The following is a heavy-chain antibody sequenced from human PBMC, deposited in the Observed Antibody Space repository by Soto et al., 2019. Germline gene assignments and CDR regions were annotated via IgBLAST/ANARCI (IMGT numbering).Heavy chain of an antibody. CDR1: GFTFSDYG. Sequence: PGGSLRLSCAASGFTFSDYGMHWVRQAPGKGLEWVALIWYDATNKYYADSVKGRFTISRDNSKNTLYLQMNSLRAEDTAVYYCARDQSLLIVVVITAIDYWGQGTLVTVSS. J-gene: IGHJ4*02. D-gene: IGHD3-22*01. CDR3: ARDQSLLIVVVITAIDY. CDR2: IWYDATNK. V-gene: IGHV3-30*02.